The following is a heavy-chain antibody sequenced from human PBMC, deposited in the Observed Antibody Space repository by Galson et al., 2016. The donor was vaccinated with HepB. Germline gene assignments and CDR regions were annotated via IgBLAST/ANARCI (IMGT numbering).Heavy chain of an antibody. Sequence: SLRLSCAASGFTSSSYAMSWVRQAPGKGLEWVSAISASGGSTYYADSVKGRFTISRDNSKNTLYLQMNSLRAEDTAVYYCAKDGGYYDFWSSYYWGFDYWGQGTLVTVSS. V-gene: IGHV3-23*01. J-gene: IGHJ4*02. CDR1: GFTSSSYA. CDR3: AKDGGYYDFWSSYYWGFDY. CDR2: ISASGGST. D-gene: IGHD3-3*01.